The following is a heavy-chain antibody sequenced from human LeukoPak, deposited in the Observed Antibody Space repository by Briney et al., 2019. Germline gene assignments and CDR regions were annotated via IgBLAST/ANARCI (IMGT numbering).Heavy chain of an antibody. CDR1: GGAFIGYY. D-gene: IGHD3-10*01. CDR2: INHSGST. J-gene: IGHJ4*02. Sequence: SETLSLTCAVYGGAFIGYYWSWIRQPPGEGLEWIGEINHSGSTNYNPSLKSRVAISVDTSKNHFSLTLSSVTAADTAVYCCARGSGRRINHWGQGTLVTVSS. CDR3: ARGSGRRINH. V-gene: IGHV4-34*01.